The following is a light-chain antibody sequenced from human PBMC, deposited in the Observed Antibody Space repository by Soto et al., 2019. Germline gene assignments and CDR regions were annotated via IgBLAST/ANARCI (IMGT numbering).Light chain of an antibody. CDR3: AAWDDSLNGYG. V-gene: IGLV1-44*01. J-gene: IGLJ1*01. Sequence: QSVLTQPPSASGTPGQRVTISCSGGSSNIGTNAVNWYQQLPGTAPKLLIYNNNQRPSGVPDRISGSKSGTSASLAISGVQSEDEADYYCAAWDDSLNGYGFGTGTKVTVL. CDR2: NNN. CDR1: SSNIGTNA.